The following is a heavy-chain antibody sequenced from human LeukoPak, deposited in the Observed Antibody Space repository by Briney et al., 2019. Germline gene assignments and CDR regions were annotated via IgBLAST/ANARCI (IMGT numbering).Heavy chain of an antibody. Sequence: GASVKVSCKASGGTFSSYAISWVRQAPGQGLEWMGGIIPIFGTANYAQKFQGRVTITADESTSTANMELSSLRSEDTAVYYCAITYYDILTGPSYYYYMDVWGKGTTVTIPS. D-gene: IGHD3-9*01. J-gene: IGHJ6*03. CDR2: IIPIFGTA. CDR1: GGTFSSYA. CDR3: AITYYDILTGPSYYYYMDV. V-gene: IGHV1-69*13.